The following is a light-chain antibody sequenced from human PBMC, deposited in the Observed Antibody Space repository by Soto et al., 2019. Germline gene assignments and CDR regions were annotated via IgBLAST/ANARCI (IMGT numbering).Light chain of an antibody. CDR1: SSDVGGYNY. V-gene: IGLV2-8*01. Sequence: QSALTQPPSASGSPGLSVTISCTGTSSDVGGYNYVSWYQQHPGKAPKLMIYEVSKRPSGVPDRFSGSKSGNTASLTVSGLQAEDEADYYCSSYAGSNNFEVFGTGTKLTVL. CDR2: EVS. J-gene: IGLJ1*01. CDR3: SSYAGSNNFEV.